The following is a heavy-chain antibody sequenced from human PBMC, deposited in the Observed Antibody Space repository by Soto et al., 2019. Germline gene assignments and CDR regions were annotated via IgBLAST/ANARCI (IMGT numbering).Heavy chain of an antibody. CDR3: ARGRGGSGSLTPRVDF. J-gene: IGHJ4*02. Sequence: EVQLLESGGGLVQPGGSLRLSCAASGFTFNNYAMTWVRQAPGKGLEWVSAISGGGDTTSYAYSVKGRVTVSRDGCKNTLYLQMSSLRAEDTALYYCARGRGGSGSLTPRVDFWGQGTLVTVSS. V-gene: IGHV3-23*01. CDR1: GFTFNNYA. D-gene: IGHD3-10*01. CDR2: ISGGGDTT.